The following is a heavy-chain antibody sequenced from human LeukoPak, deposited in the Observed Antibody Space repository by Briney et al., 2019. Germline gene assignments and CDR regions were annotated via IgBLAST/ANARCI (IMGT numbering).Heavy chain of an antibody. CDR1: GFTFDDYS. D-gene: IGHD1-14*01. Sequence: GRSLRLSCAASGFTFDDYSMHWVRHAPGKGLEWVSGISWNSGSSVYADSVKGRFTISRDSAKNSLYLQMHSLRTEDTALYYSAKDRTLRAYAALDYRGQGTLVTVSS. V-gene: IGHV3-9*01. CDR3: AKDRTLRAYAALDY. J-gene: IGHJ4*02. CDR2: ISWNSGSS.